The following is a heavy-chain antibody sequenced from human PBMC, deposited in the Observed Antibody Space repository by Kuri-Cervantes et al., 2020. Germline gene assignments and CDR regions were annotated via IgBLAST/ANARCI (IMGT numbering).Heavy chain of an antibody. CDR2: INPNSGGT. V-gene: IGHV1-2*02. D-gene: IGHD3-10*01. J-gene: IGHJ6*02. CDR3: ARSLTALWFVDQFWYYYYGMDV. CDR1: GYIFTGYY. Sequence: ASVKVSCKASGYIFTGYYMHWVRQAPGQGLEWMGWINPNSGGTNYAQKFQGRVTMTRDTSISTAYMELSRLRSDDTAVYYCARSLTALWFVDQFWYYYYGMDVWGQGTTATVSS.